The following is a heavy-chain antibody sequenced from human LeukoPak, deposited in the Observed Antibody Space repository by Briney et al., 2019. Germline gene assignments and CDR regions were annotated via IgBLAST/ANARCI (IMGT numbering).Heavy chain of an antibody. Sequence: GGSLRLSCEGSGFSLSTYGMNWVRQAPGKGLEWVSLLFGSGASVWYADSVTGRFTISRDNAKKSLYLQMNSLRAEDTAVYYCARGHFGVVLDYWGQGTLVTVSS. CDR3: ARGHFGVVLDY. D-gene: IGHD3-3*01. CDR2: LFGSGASV. CDR1: GFSLSTYG. J-gene: IGHJ4*02. V-gene: IGHV3-21*01.